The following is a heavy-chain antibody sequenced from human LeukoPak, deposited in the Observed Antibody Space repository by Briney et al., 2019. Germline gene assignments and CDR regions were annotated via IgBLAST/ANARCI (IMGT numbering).Heavy chain of an antibody. Sequence: KTSETLSLTCTVSGGSISSYYWSWIRQPAGKGLEWIGRIYTSGSTNYNPSLKSRVTISVDTSKNQFALKLSSVTAADTAVYYCARVSLRYYYDSSGYYDYWGQGTLVTVSS. J-gene: IGHJ4*02. CDR1: GGSISSYY. CDR2: IYTSGST. V-gene: IGHV4-4*07. CDR3: ARVSLRYYYDSSGYYDY. D-gene: IGHD3-22*01.